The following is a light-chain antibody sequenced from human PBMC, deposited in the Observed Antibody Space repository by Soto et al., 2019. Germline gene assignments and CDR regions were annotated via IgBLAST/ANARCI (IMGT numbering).Light chain of an antibody. CDR3: QQYDNLHP. CDR1: QDISNY. V-gene: IGKV1-33*01. J-gene: IGKJ5*01. Sequence: DIQMTQSPSSLSASLGDRVTITCQASQDISNYLNWYQQKPGKAPKLLIYDASNLETGVPSRFSGSGSGTDFTFTISSLQPEDIATYYCQQYDNLHPFGQGTRLEIK. CDR2: DAS.